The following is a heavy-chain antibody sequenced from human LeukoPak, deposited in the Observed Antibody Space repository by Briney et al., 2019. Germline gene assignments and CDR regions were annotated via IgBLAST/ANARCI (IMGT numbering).Heavy chain of an antibody. CDR2: IYYSGST. CDR1: GGSISSGDYY. CDR3: ARIVTFGGVIVMRARAFDI. D-gene: IGHD3-16*02. Sequence: PSQTLSLTCTVSGGSISSGDYYWSWIRQPPGKGLEWIVYIYYSGSTYYNPSLKSRVTISVDTSKNQFSLKLSSVTAADTAVYYCARIVTFGGVIVMRARAFDIWGQGTMVTVSS. V-gene: IGHV4-30-4*01. J-gene: IGHJ3*02.